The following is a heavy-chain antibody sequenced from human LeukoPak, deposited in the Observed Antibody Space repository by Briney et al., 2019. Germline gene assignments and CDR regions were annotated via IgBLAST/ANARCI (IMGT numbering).Heavy chain of an antibody. CDR3: ARQYCSGNICPTYADY. Sequence: GESLKISCKGSGYSFASYWIGWVRHMPGKGLEWMAIIYPGDSDTRYSPSFQGQVTISADKSISTAYLQWSSLKASDSAMYYCARQYCSGNICPTYADYWGQGTLVTVSS. J-gene: IGHJ4*02. V-gene: IGHV5-51*01. D-gene: IGHD2-15*01. CDR2: IYPGDSDT. CDR1: GYSFASYW.